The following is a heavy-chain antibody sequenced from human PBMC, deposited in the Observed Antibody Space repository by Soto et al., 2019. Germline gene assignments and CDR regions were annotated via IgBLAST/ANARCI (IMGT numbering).Heavy chain of an antibody. CDR2: ISSISTYA. D-gene: IGHD4-4*01. J-gene: IGHJ6*02. Sequence: GGSLRLSCAASGFSFSDYYMSWGRQAPGKGLEWVSYISSISTYANYADSVKGRFTISRDNAKNSLDMQMNSLRDDDTALYYCARLADCSNNICSYGMGVWGQGTTVTVSS. CDR1: GFSFSDYY. V-gene: IGHV3-11*06. CDR3: ARLADCSNNICSYGMGV.